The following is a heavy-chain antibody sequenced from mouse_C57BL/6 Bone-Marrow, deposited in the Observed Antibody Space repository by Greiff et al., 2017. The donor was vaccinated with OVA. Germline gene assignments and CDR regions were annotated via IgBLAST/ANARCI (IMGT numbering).Heavy chain of an antibody. Sequence: QVQLQQSGAELARPGASVKLSCKASGYTFTSYGISWVKQRTGRGLEWIGEIYPSSGDTYYNEKFKGKATLTVDKSSSTAYMELRSLTSEDSAVYFCARRRVRYFEVWGTGTTVTVAS. J-gene: IGHJ1*03. CDR1: GYTFTSYG. V-gene: IGHV1-81*01. CDR2: IYPSSGDT. CDR3: ARRRVRYFEV.